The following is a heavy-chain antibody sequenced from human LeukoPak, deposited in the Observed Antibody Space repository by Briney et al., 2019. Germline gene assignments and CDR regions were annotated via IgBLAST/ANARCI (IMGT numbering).Heavy chain of an antibody. CDR2: IYYSGST. V-gene: IGHV4-39*01. CDR3: ARSSVVLIAH. Sequence: PSETLSLTCTVSGGSISSSSYYWGWIRQPPGKGLEWIGSIYYSGSTYYNPSLKSRVTISVDTSENQFSLKLSSVTAADTAVYYCARSSVVLIAHWGQGTLVTVSS. CDR1: GGSISSSSYY. J-gene: IGHJ4*02. D-gene: IGHD2-21*01.